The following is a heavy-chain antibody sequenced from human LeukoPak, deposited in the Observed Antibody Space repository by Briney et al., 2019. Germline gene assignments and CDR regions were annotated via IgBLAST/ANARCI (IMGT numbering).Heavy chain of an antibody. CDR3: ATLPSGDYATFDY. D-gene: IGHD4-17*01. V-gene: IGHV1-69-2*01. Sequence: VKVSCKVSGYTFTDYYMHWVQQAPGKGLEWMGLVDPEDGETIYAEKFQGRVTITADTSTDTAYMELSSLRSEDTAVSYCATLPSGDYATFDYWGQGTLVTVSS. J-gene: IGHJ4*02. CDR2: VDPEDGET. CDR1: GYTFTDYY.